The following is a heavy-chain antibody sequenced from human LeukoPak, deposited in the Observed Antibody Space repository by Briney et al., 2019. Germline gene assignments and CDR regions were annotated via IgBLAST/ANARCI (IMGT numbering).Heavy chain of an antibody. D-gene: IGHD3-16*02. CDR2: MNPNSGNT. Sequence: GASVKVSCKASGYTFTSYDINWVRQATGQGPEWMGWMNPNSGNTGYAQKFRSRVSITRNTSISTAYMELSSLVSEDTAVYYCARLGELSSDDYWGQGTLVTVSS. V-gene: IGHV1-8*03. CDR3: ARLGELSSDDY. CDR1: GYTFTSYD. J-gene: IGHJ4*02.